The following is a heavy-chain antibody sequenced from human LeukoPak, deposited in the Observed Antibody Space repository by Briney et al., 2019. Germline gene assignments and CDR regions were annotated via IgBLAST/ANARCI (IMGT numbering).Heavy chain of an antibody. CDR2: INHDASEK. D-gene: IGHD2-2*01. V-gene: IGHV3-7*01. J-gene: IGHJ4*02. CDR1: GLTFTNYW. CDR3: ARDYGHCSSTSCYFDY. Sequence: PGGSLRLSCTASGLTFTNYWMIWVRQAPGKGLEWVANINHDASEKYYVGSVEGRFTISRDNAKNSLYLQMNSLRAEDTAVYYCARDYGHCSSTSCYFDYWGQGTLVTVSS.